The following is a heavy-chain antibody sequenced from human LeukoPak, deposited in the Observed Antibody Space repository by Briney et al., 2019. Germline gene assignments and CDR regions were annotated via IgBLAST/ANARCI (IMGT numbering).Heavy chain of an antibody. CDR2: INHSGST. D-gene: IGHD1-20*01. Sequence: SETLSLACAVYGGSFSGYYWNWIRQPPGKGLEWIGEINHSGSTYYNPSLKSRVTVSVDTSKNKFSVKLRSVTAADTAGDYCGRDNRRKYNWESYQYSFDYWGDRTLVTVSS. CDR1: GGSFSGYY. CDR3: GRDNRRKYNWESYQYSFDY. J-gene: IGHJ4*01. V-gene: IGHV4-34*01.